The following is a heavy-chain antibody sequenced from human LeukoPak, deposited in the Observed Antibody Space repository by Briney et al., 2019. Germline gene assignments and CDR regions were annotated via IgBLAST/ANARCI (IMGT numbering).Heavy chain of an antibody. V-gene: IGHV3-23*01. CDR3: AKGYCSGGSCYSYYYYYGMDV. J-gene: IGHJ6*02. Sequence: GGSLRLSCAASGFTFSSYWMSWVRQAPGKGLEWVSAISGSGGSTYYADSVKGRFTISRDNSKNTLYLQMNSLRAEDTAVYYCAKGYCSGGSCYSYYYYYGMDVWGQGTTVTVSS. CDR1: GFTFSSYW. D-gene: IGHD2-15*01. CDR2: ISGSGGST.